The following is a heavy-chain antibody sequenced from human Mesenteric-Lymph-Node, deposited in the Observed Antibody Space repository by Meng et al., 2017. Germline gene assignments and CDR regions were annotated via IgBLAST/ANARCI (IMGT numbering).Heavy chain of an antibody. Sequence: GSLRLSCTVSGYSISSGYYWGWIRRPPGKGLEWIATFYYNGITYYNPSLKSRVTMSVDTSKNHFSLRLSSVTAADTAMYYCARRWSHGSRFRAFDVWGQGTMVTVSS. V-gene: IGHV4-38-2*02. CDR2: FYYNGIT. D-gene: IGHD3-10*01. CDR1: GYSISSGYY. J-gene: IGHJ3*01. CDR3: ARRWSHGSRFRAFDV.